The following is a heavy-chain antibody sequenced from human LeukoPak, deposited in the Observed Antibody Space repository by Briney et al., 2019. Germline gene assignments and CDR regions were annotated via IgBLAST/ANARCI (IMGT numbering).Heavy chain of an antibody. CDR2: ISGRGDNT. CDR1: GFIFSNYA. V-gene: IGHV3-23*01. Sequence: EGSLRLSCAASGFIFSNYAMYWVRHAPGKGLEWVSAISGRGDNTYSADPVKGRFTLSRESSNNTLYLQLDSRRADDTVVYYCAKWGDYDVLTGYYVSDFWGQGTLVTVSS. CDR3: AKWGDYDVLTGYYVSDF. J-gene: IGHJ4*02. D-gene: IGHD3-9*01.